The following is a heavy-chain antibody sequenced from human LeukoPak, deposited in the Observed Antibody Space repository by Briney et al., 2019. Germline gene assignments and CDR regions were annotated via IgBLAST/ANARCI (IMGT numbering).Heavy chain of an antibody. Sequence: PGGSLRLSCAASGFTVSSNYMSWVRQAPGKGLEWVSVIYSGGSTYYADSVNGRFTISRDNSKNTLYLQMNGLRAEDTAVYYCARDHSGWYDYWGQGTLVTVSS. CDR2: IYSGGST. CDR3: ARDHSGWYDY. D-gene: IGHD6-19*01. J-gene: IGHJ4*02. CDR1: GFTVSSNY. V-gene: IGHV3-66*01.